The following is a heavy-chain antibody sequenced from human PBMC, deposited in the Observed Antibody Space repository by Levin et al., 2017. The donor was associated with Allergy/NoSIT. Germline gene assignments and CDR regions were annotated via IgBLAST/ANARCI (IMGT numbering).Heavy chain of an antibody. J-gene: IGHJ3*02. D-gene: IGHD6-6*01. V-gene: IGHV4-59*01. CDR1: GGSISTYY. Sequence: LSQTLSLTCSVSGGSISTYYWSFIRQPPGKGLQWIGYIHYGGSTNYNPSLKSRLIISIDTSKNQFSLKLTSVTPADTAVYYCARGKSSSSFSAFDIWGQGTLVTVSS. CDR2: IHYGGST. CDR3: ARGKSSSSFSAFDI.